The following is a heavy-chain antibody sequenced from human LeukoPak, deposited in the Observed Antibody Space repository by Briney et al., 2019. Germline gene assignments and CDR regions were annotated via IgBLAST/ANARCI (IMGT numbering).Heavy chain of an antibody. V-gene: IGHV3-23*01. D-gene: IGHD3-10*01. J-gene: IGHJ4*02. CDR3: VKDETVSGVNYFAS. Sequence: GGSLRLSCSASGFSFSSYAMSWVRQSPGKGQEWVSGIIHSGDVAFYVDSVKGRFTISRDNSKGTLYLQMSSLGAEDTAMYYCVKDETVSGVNYFASWGQGTLVNVSS. CDR1: GFSFSSYA. CDR2: IIHSGDVA.